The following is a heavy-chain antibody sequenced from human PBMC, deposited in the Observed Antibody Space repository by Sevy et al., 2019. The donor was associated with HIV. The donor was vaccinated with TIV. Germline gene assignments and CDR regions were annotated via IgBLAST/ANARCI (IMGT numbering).Heavy chain of an antibody. CDR1: GFTFSSYE. Sequence: GGSLRLSCAASGFTFSSYEMNWVRQAPGKGLEWVSYISSSGSTIYYADSVKGGFTISRDNAKNSLYLQMNSLRAEDTAVYYCASLVVVPAARTPFDYWGQGTLVTVSS. CDR2: ISSSGSTI. CDR3: ASLVVVPAARTPFDY. J-gene: IGHJ4*02. D-gene: IGHD2-2*01. V-gene: IGHV3-48*03.